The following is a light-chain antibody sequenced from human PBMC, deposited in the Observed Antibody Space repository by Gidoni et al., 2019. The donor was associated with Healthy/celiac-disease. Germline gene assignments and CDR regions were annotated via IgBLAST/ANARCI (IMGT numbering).Light chain of an antibody. CDR2: TTS. CDR3: LLYYGGAQV. Sequence: QTVVTQEPSLTVSPGGTVTLTCASSTGAVTSGYYPNWFQQKPGQAPSALSYTTSNKHAWTPARFSGSLLGGKAALTLSGVQPEDEAEYYCLLYYGGAQVFGGGTKLTVL. CDR1: TGAVTSGYY. J-gene: IGLJ2*01. V-gene: IGLV7-43*01.